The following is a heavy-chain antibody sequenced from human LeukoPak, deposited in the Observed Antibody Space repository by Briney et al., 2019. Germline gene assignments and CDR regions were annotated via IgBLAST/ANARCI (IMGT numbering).Heavy chain of an antibody. CDR1: GGSISSSSYY. Sequence: PSETLSLTCTVSGGSISSSSYYWGWIRQPPGKGLEWIGGIYYSGSTYYNPSLKSRVTISVDTSKNQFSLKLSSVTAADTAVYYCARINWGWPPLAWGQGTLVTVSS. CDR3: ARINWGWPPLA. J-gene: IGHJ5*02. CDR2: IYYSGST. V-gene: IGHV4-39*01. D-gene: IGHD7-27*01.